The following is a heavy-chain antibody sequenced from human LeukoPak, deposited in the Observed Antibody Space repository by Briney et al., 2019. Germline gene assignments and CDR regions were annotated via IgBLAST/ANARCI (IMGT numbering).Heavy chain of an antibody. Sequence: PGGSLRLSCAASGFTFSNAWMSWVRQAPGKGLEWVGLIKSKTDGGTTDYAAPVKGRFTISRDDSKNTLYLQMNSLNTEDTAVYYCTTGSYYDSSDYWGQGTLVTVSS. D-gene: IGHD3-22*01. CDR2: IKSKTDGGTT. CDR3: TTGSYYDSSDY. V-gene: IGHV3-15*01. J-gene: IGHJ4*02. CDR1: GFTFSNAW.